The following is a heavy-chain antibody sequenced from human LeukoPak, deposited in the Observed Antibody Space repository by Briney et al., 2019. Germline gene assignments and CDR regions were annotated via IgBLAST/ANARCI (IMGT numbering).Heavy chain of an antibody. CDR2: INSDGSTI. V-gene: IGHV3-74*01. Sequence: SGGCLRLSCTGSGFTFSSFWMHWVRQAPGKGLEWVSRINSDGSTINYADSVKGRFSISRDNAKSTLYLQMNSLRAEDMAVYYCARSLWSEHYYDYWGQGTLVTVSS. CDR3: ARSLWSEHYYDY. CDR1: GFTFSSFW. J-gene: IGHJ4*02. D-gene: IGHD2-21*01.